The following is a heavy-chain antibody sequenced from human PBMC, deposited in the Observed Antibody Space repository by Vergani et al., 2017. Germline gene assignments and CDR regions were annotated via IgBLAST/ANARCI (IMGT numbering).Heavy chain of an antibody. CDR2: IWYDGSKK. CDR1: GFTFTSYG. Sequence: QVQLVESGGGVVQPGRSLRLSCAASGFTFTSYGMHWVRQAPGKGLEWVAVIWYDGSKKYYTDSVKGRFTISSDNSKNKLYLQMNSLRAEDTAVYYCGRDLRAGLRFLEWFPTDYGMDVWGQGTTVTVSS. V-gene: IGHV3-33*01. J-gene: IGHJ6*02. D-gene: IGHD3-3*01. CDR3: GRDLRAGLRFLEWFPTDYGMDV.